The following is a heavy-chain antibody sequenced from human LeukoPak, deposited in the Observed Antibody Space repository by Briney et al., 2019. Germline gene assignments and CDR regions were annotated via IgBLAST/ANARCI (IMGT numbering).Heavy chain of an antibody. V-gene: IGHV4-4*09. CDR2: IFTSGRT. CDR3: ATSHDVKTAPYDL. CDR1: GGSISSYC. D-gene: IGHD2-21*01. J-gene: IGHJ5*02. Sequence: SETLSLICTVSGGSISSYCWSWVRQSPGKGLEWIGYIFTSGRTDYNPSLKSRVTMSVDTSKNQLSMELRFLTAADTAVYYCATSHDVKTAPYDLWGQGTLVTVSS.